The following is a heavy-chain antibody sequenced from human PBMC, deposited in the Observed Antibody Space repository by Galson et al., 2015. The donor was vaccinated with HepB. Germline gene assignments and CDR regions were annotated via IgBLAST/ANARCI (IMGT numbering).Heavy chain of an antibody. Sequence: SLRLSCAASGFTFSSYSMNWVRQAPGKGLEWVSSISSSSSYIYYADSVKGRFTISRDNAKNSLYLQMNSLRAEDTAVYYCARDESIAVGVDYWGQGTLVTVSS. J-gene: IGHJ4*02. D-gene: IGHD6-19*01. CDR2: ISSSSSYI. V-gene: IGHV3-21*01. CDR3: ARDESIAVGVDY. CDR1: GFTFSSYS.